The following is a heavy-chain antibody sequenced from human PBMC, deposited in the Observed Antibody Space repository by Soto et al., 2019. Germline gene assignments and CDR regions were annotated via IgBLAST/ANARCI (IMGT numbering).Heavy chain of an antibody. CDR3: ARDKDSLQIGGNYHYLLEV. D-gene: IGHD1-1*01. V-gene: IGHV1-69*12. CDR1: GGTFSNSA. CDR2: IMPIFRTP. Sequence: QVQLEQSGAEVKKPGSSVKVSCKTSGGTFSNSAISWVRQAPGQGPEWMGGIMPIFRTPDYAQKFQDRVTITADESTTTAYMELRGLRSDDTAVYYCARDKDSLQIGGNYHYLLEVWGQGTTVTVSS. J-gene: IGHJ6*02.